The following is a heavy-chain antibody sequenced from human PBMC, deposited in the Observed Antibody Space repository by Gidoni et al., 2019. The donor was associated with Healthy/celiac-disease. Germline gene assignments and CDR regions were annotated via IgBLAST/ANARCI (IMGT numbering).Heavy chain of an antibody. V-gene: IGHV4-39*01. D-gene: IGHD5-18*01. CDR3: ARKGTAMAPHFDY. CDR2: IYYSGST. CDR1: GGSIRSSSYY. Sequence: QLQLQASGPGLVKPSETLSLTCTVSGGSIRSSSYYWGWIRQPPGKGLEWIGSIYYSGSTYYNPSLKSRVTISVDTSKNQFSLKLSSVTAADTAVYYCARKGTAMAPHFDYWGQGTLVTVSS. J-gene: IGHJ4*02.